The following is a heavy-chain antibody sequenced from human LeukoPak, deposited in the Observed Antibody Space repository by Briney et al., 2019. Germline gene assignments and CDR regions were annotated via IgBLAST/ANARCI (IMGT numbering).Heavy chain of an antibody. CDR1: GFTFSSYA. V-gene: IGHV3-23*01. J-gene: IGHJ4*02. Sequence: GGSLRLSCAASGFTFSSYAMSWVRQAPGKGLEWVSAISGSGGSTYYADSVKGRFTISRDNSKNTLYLQMNSLRAEDTAVYYCAKDRRSRSYGYAVFDYWGQGTLVTVSS. CDR3: AKDRRSRSYGYAVFDY. D-gene: IGHD5-18*01. CDR2: ISGSGGST.